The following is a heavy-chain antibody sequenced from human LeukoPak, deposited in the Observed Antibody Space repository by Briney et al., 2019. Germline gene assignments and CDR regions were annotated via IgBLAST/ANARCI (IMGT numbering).Heavy chain of an antibody. Sequence: GGSLRLSCAASGFTFSSYWMSWVRQAPGKGLEWVANIKQDGSEKYYVDSVKGRFTISGDNAKNSLYLQMNSLRAEDTAVYYCTRSKQWLVLDYFDYWGQGTLVTVSS. J-gene: IGHJ4*02. D-gene: IGHD6-19*01. CDR1: GFTFSSYW. CDR3: TRSKQWLVLDYFDY. CDR2: IKQDGSEK. V-gene: IGHV3-7*01.